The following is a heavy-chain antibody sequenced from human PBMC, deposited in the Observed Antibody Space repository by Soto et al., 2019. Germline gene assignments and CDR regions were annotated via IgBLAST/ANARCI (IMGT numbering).Heavy chain of an antibody. CDR1: GFTFDDYA. V-gene: IGHV3-9*01. CDR3: AKYMNQNCIAGSRYGAFDI. Sequence: GGSLRLSCAASGFTFDDYAMHWGRQAPGKGLEWVSGISWNSVSIGYADTVKGRFTISRDKAKNSLYLQMNSLRAEDTALYYCAKYMNQNCIAGSRYGAFDIWGQGTMVTVSS. D-gene: IGHD6-13*01. CDR2: ISWNSVSI. J-gene: IGHJ3*02.